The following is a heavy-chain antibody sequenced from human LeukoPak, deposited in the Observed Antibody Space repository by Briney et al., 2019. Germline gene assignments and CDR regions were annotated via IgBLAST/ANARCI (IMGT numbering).Heavy chain of an antibody. Sequence: ASVKVSCKASGYTFTSYGISWVRQAPGQGLEWMGWISAYNGNTNYTQKLQGRVNMTTDTSTSTAYMELRSLRSDDTAVYYCAREVYYYDSSGQYYFDYWGQGTLVTVSS. CDR1: GYTFTSYG. CDR3: AREVYYYDSSGQYYFDY. J-gene: IGHJ4*02. D-gene: IGHD3-22*01. V-gene: IGHV1-18*01. CDR2: ISAYNGNT.